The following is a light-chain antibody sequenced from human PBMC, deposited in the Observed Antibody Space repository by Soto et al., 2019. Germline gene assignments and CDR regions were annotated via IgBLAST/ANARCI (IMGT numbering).Light chain of an antibody. Sequence: EIVLTQSPATLSVSPGERATLSCRASQSVSSDLAWYQQKPGQAHRLLIYGAYTRATGIQARFSGSGSGTEFTLTIRSLQSEDFAVYYCKQYNNWPWTFGQGTKVDI. V-gene: IGKV3-15*01. CDR2: GAY. J-gene: IGKJ1*01. CDR1: QSVSSD. CDR3: KQYNNWPWT.